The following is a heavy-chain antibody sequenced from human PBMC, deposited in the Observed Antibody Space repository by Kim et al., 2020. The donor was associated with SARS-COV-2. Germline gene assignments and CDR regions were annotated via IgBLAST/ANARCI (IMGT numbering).Heavy chain of an antibody. CDR3: ATLAARAYYYYYGMDV. D-gene: IGHD6-6*01. J-gene: IGHJ6*02. V-gene: IGHV1-24*01. Sequence: KFEGRVTMTEDTSTDTAYMELSSLRSEDTAVYYCATLAARAYYYYYGMDVWGQGTTVTVSS.